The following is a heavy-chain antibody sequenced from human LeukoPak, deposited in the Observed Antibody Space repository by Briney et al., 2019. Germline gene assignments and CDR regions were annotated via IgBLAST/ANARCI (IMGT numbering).Heavy chain of an antibody. CDR1: GFTFDDYA. CDR3: AKDKSGIATYY. J-gene: IGHJ4*02. D-gene: IGHD6-13*01. CDR2: ISWNSGSI. Sequence: QPGRSLRLSCAASGFTFDDYAMHWVRQAPGKGLEWVSGISWNSGSIGYADSVKGRFTISRDNAKNSLYLQMNSLRAEDTALYYCAKDKSGIATYYWGQGTLVTVSS. V-gene: IGHV3-9*01.